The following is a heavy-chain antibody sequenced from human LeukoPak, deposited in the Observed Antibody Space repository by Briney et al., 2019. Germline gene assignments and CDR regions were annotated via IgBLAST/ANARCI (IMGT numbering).Heavy chain of an antibody. CDR1: GYTFTRHD. Sequence: ASVKVSCKASGYTFTRHDFHWRRQAPGQGQEWMGWTNPNSGDTNFAQKFQGRGTMTRATSISTVYMELTSLRSDDTALYYCMRGGGNSWFDYWGQGTLVSVSS. D-gene: IGHD6-13*01. CDR3: MRGGGNSWFDY. CDR2: TNPNSGDT. J-gene: IGHJ4*02. V-gene: IGHV1-2*02.